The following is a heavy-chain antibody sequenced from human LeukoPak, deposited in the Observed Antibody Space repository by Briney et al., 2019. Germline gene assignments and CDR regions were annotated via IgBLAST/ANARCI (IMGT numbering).Heavy chain of an antibody. CDR2: ISSSSSTI. CDR3: ARVPRMTTDPQDY. J-gene: IGHJ4*02. CDR1: GFTFSSYS. V-gene: IGHV3-48*01. Sequence: GGSLRLSCAASGFTFSSYSMNWVRQAPGKGLEWVSYISSSSSTIYYADSVKGRFTISRDNAKNSLYLQMNSLRAEDTAVYYCARVPRMTTDPQDYWGQGTLVTVSS. D-gene: IGHD4-11*01.